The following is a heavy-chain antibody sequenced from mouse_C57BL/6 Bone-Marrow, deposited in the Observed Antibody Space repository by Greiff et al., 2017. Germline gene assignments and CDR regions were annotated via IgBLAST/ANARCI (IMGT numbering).Heavy chain of an antibody. D-gene: IGHD2-5*01. CDR2: IYPGDGDT. V-gene: IGHV1-82*01. CDR1: GYAFSSSW. CDR3: ARPYYSNYFAWFAY. J-gene: IGHJ3*01. Sequence: QVQLKQSGPELVKPGASVKISCKASGYAFSSSWMNWVKQRPGKGLEWIGRIYPGDGDTNYNGKFKGKATLPADKSSSKAYMQLSSLTSEDSAVYFCARPYYSNYFAWFAYWGQGTLVTVSA.